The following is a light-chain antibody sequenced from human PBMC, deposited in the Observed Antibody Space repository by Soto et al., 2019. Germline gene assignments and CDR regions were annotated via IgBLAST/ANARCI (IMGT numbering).Light chain of an antibody. J-gene: IGKJ5*01. CDR2: DAS. CDR3: QQYGNAPIT. CDR1: QSVSSY. Sequence: EIVLTQSPATLSLSPAERATLSFRSSQSVSSYLALYQQKPGQAPRLLIYDASNRATGIPARFSGSGSGTDFTLSISRLEVEDFAVYHCQQYGNAPITFGQGTRLEIK. V-gene: IGKV3-11*01.